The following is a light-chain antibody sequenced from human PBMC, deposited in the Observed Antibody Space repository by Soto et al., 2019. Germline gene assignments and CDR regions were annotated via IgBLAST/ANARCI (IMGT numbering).Light chain of an antibody. J-gene: IGLJ1*01. CDR1: NIGSKS. V-gene: IGLV3-21*02. CDR2: DDS. CDR3: HVWDSSSEHV. Sequence: SYELTQPPSVSLAPGQTARITCGVNNIGSKSVHWYQQKPGQAPVLVVDDDSDRPSGIPERFSGSNYGNTATLTISRVEAGDEADYFCHVWDSSSEHVFGTGTKVTVL.